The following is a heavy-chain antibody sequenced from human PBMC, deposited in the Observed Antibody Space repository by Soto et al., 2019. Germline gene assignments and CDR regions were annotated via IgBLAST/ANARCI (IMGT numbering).Heavy chain of an antibody. CDR1: GFTFSSYW. V-gene: IGHV3-74*01. J-gene: IGHJ6*02. CDR3: ARVLTGGYYYYYYGMDV. CDR2: INSDGSST. Sequence: GGSLRLSCAASGFTFSSYWMHWVRQAPGKGLVWVSRINSDGSSTSYADSVKGRFTISRDNAKNTLYLQMNSLRAEDTAVYYCARVLTGGYYYYYYGMDVWGQGTTVTVSS. D-gene: IGHD1-20*01.